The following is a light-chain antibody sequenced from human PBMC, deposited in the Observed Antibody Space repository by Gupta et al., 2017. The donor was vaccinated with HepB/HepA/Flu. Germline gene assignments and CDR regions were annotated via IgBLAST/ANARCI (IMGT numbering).Light chain of an antibody. Sequence: IKTNQSSTTLSAYVGDRVIMTCRASQSISTWLAWHQQKPGKAPKLLIYKAYSLESGVPSRFSGSGSGTEFTLTISGLQPDDFATYYCQQYNSYPKTFGQWTKVDIK. CDR2: KAY. V-gene: IGKV1-5*03. CDR3: QQYNSYPKT. J-gene: IGKJ1*01. CDR1: QSISTW.